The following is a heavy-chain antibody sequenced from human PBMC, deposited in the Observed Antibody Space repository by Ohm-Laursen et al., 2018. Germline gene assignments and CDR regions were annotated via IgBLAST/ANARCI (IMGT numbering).Heavy chain of an antibody. V-gene: IGHV4-4*07. J-gene: IGHJ4*02. Sequence: GTLSLTCTASGGSISSYYWSWIRQPAGKGLEWIGRIYTSGSTNYNPSLESRVTISADTSKNQFSLRLTSVTAADTAVYYCARQDSGDYYFDYWGQGTLVTVSS. D-gene: IGHD4-17*01. CDR2: IYTSGST. CDR1: GGSISSYY. CDR3: ARQDSGDYYFDY.